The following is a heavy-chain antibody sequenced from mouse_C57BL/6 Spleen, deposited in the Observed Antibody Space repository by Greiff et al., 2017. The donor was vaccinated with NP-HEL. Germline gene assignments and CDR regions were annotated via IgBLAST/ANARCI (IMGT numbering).Heavy chain of an antibody. Sequence: QVQRVESGAELMKPGASVKLSCKATGYTFTGYWIEWVKQRPGHGLEWIGEILPGSGSTYYNEKFKGKATFTADTSSNTAYMQLSSLTTEDSAIYYCARRDYGSSWYFDVWGTGTTVTVSS. CDR3: ARRDYGSSWYFDV. V-gene: IGHV1-9*01. CDR1: GYTFTGYW. CDR2: ILPGSGST. J-gene: IGHJ1*03. D-gene: IGHD1-1*01.